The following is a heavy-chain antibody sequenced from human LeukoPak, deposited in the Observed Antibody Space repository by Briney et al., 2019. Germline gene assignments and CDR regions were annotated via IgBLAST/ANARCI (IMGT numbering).Heavy chain of an antibody. J-gene: IGHJ4*02. CDR1: GFTFSSCG. D-gene: IGHD1-26*01. CDR3: ATLGAMATALDY. CDR2: ISGSGGST. V-gene: IGHV3-23*01. Sequence: GGSLRLSCAASGFTFSSCGMSWVRQAPGKGLEWVSAISGSGGSTYYADSVKGRFTISRDNSKNTLYLQMNSLRAEDTAVYYCATLGAMATALDYWGQGTLVTVSS.